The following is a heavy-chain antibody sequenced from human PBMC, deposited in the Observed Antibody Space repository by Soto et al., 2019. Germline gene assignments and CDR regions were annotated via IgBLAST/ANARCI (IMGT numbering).Heavy chain of an antibody. Sequence: QVQLVESGGGLVKPGGSLRLSCAASGFTFSDYYMSWIRQAPGKGLEWVSYISSSGSTIYYADSVKGRFTISRDNAKNSLYLQMNSLRAEDTAVYYCARGEETDYDFWSGYYPPFDYWGQGTLVTVSS. D-gene: IGHD3-3*01. CDR1: GFTFSDYY. CDR2: ISSSGSTI. J-gene: IGHJ4*02. CDR3: ARGEETDYDFWSGYYPPFDY. V-gene: IGHV3-11*01.